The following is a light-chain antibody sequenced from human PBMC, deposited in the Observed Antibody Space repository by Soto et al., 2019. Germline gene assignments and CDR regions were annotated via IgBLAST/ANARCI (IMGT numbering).Light chain of an antibody. J-gene: IGLJ2*01. CDR1: RSNIGNNY. CDR3: CSYAGSSSVV. CDR2: NNN. Sequence: QSVLTQPPSVSAAPGQKVTISCSGSRSNIGNNYVAWYQQFPGTVPKLLIYNNNGRPSGTPDRISGSASGTSATLTITGLQTGDEADYYCCSYAGSSSVVFGGGTQLTVL. V-gene: IGLV1-51*01.